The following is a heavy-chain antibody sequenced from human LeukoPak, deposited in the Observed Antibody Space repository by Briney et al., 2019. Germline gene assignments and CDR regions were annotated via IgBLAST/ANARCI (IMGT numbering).Heavy chain of an antibody. Sequence: ASVKVSCKASGYTFIGYCMHWVRQAPGQGLEWMGWINPNSGGTNYAQKFQGGVTMTRGTSTSTAYMELSRLGSDDTAVYYCARVHRIYGMDVWGQGTTVTVSS. V-gene: IGHV1-2*02. CDR3: ARVHRIYGMDV. J-gene: IGHJ6*02. CDR2: INPNSGGT. CDR1: GYTFIGYC.